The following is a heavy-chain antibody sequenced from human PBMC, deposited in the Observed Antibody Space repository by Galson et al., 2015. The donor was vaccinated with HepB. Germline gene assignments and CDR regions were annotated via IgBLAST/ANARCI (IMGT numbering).Heavy chain of an antibody. CDR3: AKEPYSSGWYSEEDRWFDP. CDR2: ISGSGGST. Sequence: SLRLSCAASGFTFSSYAMSWVRQAPGKGLEWVSAISGSGGSTYYADSVKGRFTISRDNSKNTLYLQMNSLRAEDTAVYYCAKEPYSSGWYSEEDRWFDPWGQGTLVTVSS. J-gene: IGHJ5*02. V-gene: IGHV3-23*01. CDR1: GFTFSSYA. D-gene: IGHD6-19*01.